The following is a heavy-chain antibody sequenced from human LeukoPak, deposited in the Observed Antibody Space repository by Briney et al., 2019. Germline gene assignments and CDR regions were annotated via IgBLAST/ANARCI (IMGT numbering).Heavy chain of an antibody. CDR3: ARDLNGFDP. J-gene: IGHJ5*02. V-gene: IGHV4-31*03. Sequence: SETLSLTCTVSGGSIRSGGYYWSWIRQHPGKGLEWIGHIYYSGSTYYNPSPKSRVTISVDTSKNQFSLNLSSVTAADTAVYYCARDLNGFDPWGQGTLVSVSS. CDR1: GGSIRSGGYY. CDR2: IYYSGST.